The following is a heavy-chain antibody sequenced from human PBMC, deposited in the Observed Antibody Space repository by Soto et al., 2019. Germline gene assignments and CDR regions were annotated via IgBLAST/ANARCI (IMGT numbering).Heavy chain of an antibody. Sequence: SETLSLTCTVSGGSMTYYYWSWIRQPPGKGLERIGYVYYSGSTNYNPSQKSRDTLSVDTSKNQFSLKLRSVNAADTAVYYCARSNPNNAFDVWGQRTMVTVSS. V-gene: IGHV4-59*01. CDR3: ARSNPNNAFDV. CDR1: GGSMTYYY. J-gene: IGHJ3*01. CDR2: VYYSGST. D-gene: IGHD7-27*01.